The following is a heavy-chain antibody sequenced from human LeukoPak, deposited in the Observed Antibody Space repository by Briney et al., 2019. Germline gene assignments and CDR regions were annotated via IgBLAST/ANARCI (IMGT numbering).Heavy chain of an antibody. CDR2: VYASGNS. J-gene: IGHJ5*02. CDR3: ARLLEVSSTFDP. D-gene: IGHD5/OR15-5a*01. CDR1: GGSLSGGSYY. Sequence: TLSPPSTVSGGSLSGGSYYCSSIRQPAGKGLEWIGRVYASGNSNYNPSLKSRITLSIDTYQNQFSLMLSYVTAPDTAVYYCARLLEVSSTFDPWRQGTLVTVSS. V-gene: IGHV4-61*02.